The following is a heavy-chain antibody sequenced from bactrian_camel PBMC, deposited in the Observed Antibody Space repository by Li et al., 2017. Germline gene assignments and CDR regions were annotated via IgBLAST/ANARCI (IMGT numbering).Heavy chain of an antibody. J-gene: IGHJ4*01. V-gene: IGHV3S53*01. D-gene: IGHD5*01. Sequence: HVQLVESGGGSVQAGGSLRLSCAASIYTYMYSCMGWFRQAPRKEREGVAAIDKNGSTYYAESVKGRFTISQDNAKDTLYLYLRMNSLKPEDTAMYYCAADDAGCYGLGTSLDYRHWGHGTQVTVS. CDR1: IYTYMYSC. CDR2: IDKNGST. CDR3: AADDAGCYGLGTSLDYRH.